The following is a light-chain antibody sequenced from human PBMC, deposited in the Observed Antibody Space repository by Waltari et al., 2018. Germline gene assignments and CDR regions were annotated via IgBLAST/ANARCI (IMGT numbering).Light chain of an antibody. CDR1: SSNIRAGYY. Sequence: QSVLTQPPSVSGAPGQRVTIPCTGSSSNIRAGYYVHWYQQLPGTAPKLLIYGNSNRPSGVPDRFSGSKSGTSASLAITGLQAEDEADYYCQSYDSSLSGSGVFGGGTKLTVL. CDR3: QSYDSSLSGSGV. V-gene: IGLV1-40*01. J-gene: IGLJ2*01. CDR2: GNS.